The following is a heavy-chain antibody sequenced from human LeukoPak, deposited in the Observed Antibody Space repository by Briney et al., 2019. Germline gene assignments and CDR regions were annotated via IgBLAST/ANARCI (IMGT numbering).Heavy chain of an antibody. V-gene: IGHV1-18*01. D-gene: IGHD3-10*01. CDR1: GVTFSSYA. Sequence: ASVKVSCKASGVTFSSYAISWVRQAPGQGLKWMGWISAYNGNTNYAQKLQGRVTMTTDTSTSTAYMELRSLRSDDTAVYYCARGDYGSGSYRYFDYWGQGTLVTVS. J-gene: IGHJ4*02. CDR3: ARGDYGSGSYRYFDY. CDR2: ISAYNGNT.